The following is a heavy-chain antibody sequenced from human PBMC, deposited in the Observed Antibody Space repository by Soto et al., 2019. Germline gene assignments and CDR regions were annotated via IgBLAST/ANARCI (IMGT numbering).Heavy chain of an antibody. D-gene: IGHD3-22*01. J-gene: IGHJ4*02. CDR3: AKGMYYYDSSGYRLFDY. CDR1: GFTFSSYS. CDR2: ISSSSST. Sequence: GGSLRLSCAASGFTFSSYSMNWVRQAPGKGLEWVSYISSSSSTYYADSVKGRFTVSRDNSKNTVFLQMSSLRAEDTAVYFCAKGMYYYDSSGYRLFDYWGQGTLVTVSS. V-gene: IGHV3-48*01.